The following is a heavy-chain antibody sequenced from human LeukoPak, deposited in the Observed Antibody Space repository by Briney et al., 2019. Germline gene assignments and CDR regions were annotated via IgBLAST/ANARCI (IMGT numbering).Heavy chain of an antibody. V-gene: IGHV3-30*18. Sequence: PGGSLRLSCAASGFTFSSYGMHWVRQAPGKGLEWVAVISYDGSNKYYADSVKGRFTISRDNSKNTLYLQMNSLRAEDTAVYYCAKDHRITIFYDAFDIWGQGTMVTVSS. CDR1: GFTFSSYG. CDR3: AKDHRITIFYDAFDI. CDR2: ISYDGSNK. J-gene: IGHJ3*02. D-gene: IGHD3-9*01.